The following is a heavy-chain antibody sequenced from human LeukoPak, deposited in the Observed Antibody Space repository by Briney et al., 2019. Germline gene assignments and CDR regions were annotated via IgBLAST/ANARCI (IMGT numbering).Heavy chain of an antibody. CDR2: IIPILGIA. D-gene: IGHD1-26*01. V-gene: IGHV1-69*04. CDR1: GGTFSSYA. CDR3: ARILGATHFDY. J-gene: IGHJ4*02. Sequence: ASVKVSCKASGGTFSSYAISWVRQAPGQGLEWMGRIIPILGIANYAQKFQGRVTITADKSTSTAYMELSSLRSEDTAVYYCARILGATHFDYWGQGTLVTVSS.